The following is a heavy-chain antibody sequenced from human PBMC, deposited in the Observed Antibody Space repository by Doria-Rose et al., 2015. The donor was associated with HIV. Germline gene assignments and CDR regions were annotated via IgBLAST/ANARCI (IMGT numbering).Heavy chain of an antibody. CDR1: GVSLSSPGMG. V-gene: IGHV2-26*01. CDR3: ARIKSSRWYHKYYFDF. D-gene: IGHD6-13*01. Sequence: QITLKESGPVLVKPTETLTLTCTVSGVSLSSPGMGVSWIRQPPGKALEWLANIFSDDERSYPTSLKSRLTIFRGTSESQVVLTMTDMDPVDTATYYCARIKSSRWYHKYYFDFWGQGTLVIVSA. CDR2: IFSDDER. J-gene: IGHJ4*02.